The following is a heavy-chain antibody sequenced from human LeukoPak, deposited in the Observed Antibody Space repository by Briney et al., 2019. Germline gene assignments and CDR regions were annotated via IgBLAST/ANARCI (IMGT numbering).Heavy chain of an antibody. CDR3: ARRIRVVWSSGWHFDY. CDR1: GFTFSSYS. V-gene: IGHV3-21*01. D-gene: IGHD6-19*01. CDR2: ISSSSSYI. J-gene: IGHJ4*02. Sequence: GGSLRLSCAASGFTFSSYSMNWVRQAPGKGLEWVSSISSSSSYIYYADSVKGRFTISRDNAKNPLYLQMNSLRAEDTAVYYCARRIRVVWSSGWHFDYWGQGTLVTVSS.